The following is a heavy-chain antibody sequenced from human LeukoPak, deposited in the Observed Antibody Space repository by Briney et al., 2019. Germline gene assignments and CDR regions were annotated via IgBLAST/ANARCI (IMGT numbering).Heavy chain of an antibody. CDR1: GFTFSNYW. CDR2: TNTDGTST. J-gene: IGHJ4*02. Sequence: GGSLRLSCAASGFTFSNYWMHWVRQSPGTGLVWVSRTNTDGTSTSYADSVKGRFTVSRDNAKNTVYLQMNSLTADDTAVYYCARDSFAASYWGQGALVTVSS. V-gene: IGHV3-74*01. CDR3: ARDSFAASY. D-gene: IGHD6-13*01.